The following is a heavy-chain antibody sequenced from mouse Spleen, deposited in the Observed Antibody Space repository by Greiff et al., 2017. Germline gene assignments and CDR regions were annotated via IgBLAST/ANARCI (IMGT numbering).Heavy chain of an antibody. D-gene: IGHD1-1*02. CDR3: ARHEVGFDY. Sequence: EVRLVESGGDLVKPGGSLKLSCAASGFTFSSYGMSWVRQTPDKRLEWVATISSGGSYTYYPDSVKGRFTISRDNAKNTLYLQMSSLKSEDTAMYYCARHEVGFDYWGQGTTLTVSS. CDR1: GFTFSSYG. J-gene: IGHJ2*01. CDR2: ISSGGSYT. V-gene: IGHV5-6*01.